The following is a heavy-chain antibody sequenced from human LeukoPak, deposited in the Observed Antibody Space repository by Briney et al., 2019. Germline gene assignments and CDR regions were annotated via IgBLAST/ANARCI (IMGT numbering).Heavy chain of an antibody. J-gene: IGHJ5*02. CDR2: IYSSGNT. CDR3: ARRGRYCSGGSCFIGLFDP. Sequence: SETLSLTCAVSGASISSSNYYWGWVRQSPGKGLEWIGNIYSSGNTYYNASLKSRVTMYIDTSKDQFSLKLSSVTAADTAVYYCARRGRYCSGGSCFIGLFDPWGQGTLVTVSS. CDR1: GASISSSNYY. V-gene: IGHV4-39*01. D-gene: IGHD2-15*01.